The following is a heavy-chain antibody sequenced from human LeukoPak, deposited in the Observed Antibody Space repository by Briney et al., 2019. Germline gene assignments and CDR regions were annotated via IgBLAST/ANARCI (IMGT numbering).Heavy chain of an antibody. CDR3: AKGNYYDSSGYLTFDY. J-gene: IGHJ4*02. D-gene: IGHD3-22*01. Sequence: GGSLRLSCAASGFTFSSYVMSWVRQAPGEGLEWVSGISGSGGNTYYADSVKGRFTISRDNSKNTLYLQMNSLRAEDTAVYYCAKGNYYDSSGYLTFDYWGQGTLVTVSS. CDR2: ISGSGGNT. V-gene: IGHV3-23*01. CDR1: GFTFSSYV.